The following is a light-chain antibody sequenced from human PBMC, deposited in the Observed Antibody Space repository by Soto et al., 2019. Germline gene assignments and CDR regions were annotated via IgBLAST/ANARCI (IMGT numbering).Light chain of an antibody. J-gene: IGLJ1*01. V-gene: IGLV2-23*01. CDR1: SSDVGSHNL. CDR2: EAS. Sequence: QSALTQPASVSGSPGQSITISCTGTSSDVGSHNLVSWYQHYPGKAPKLIIFEASKRPSGVSNSFSGSKSGSTASLTISGLQAEDEADYYCCSNAAGSTYVFGTGTKLTVL. CDR3: CSNAAGSTYV.